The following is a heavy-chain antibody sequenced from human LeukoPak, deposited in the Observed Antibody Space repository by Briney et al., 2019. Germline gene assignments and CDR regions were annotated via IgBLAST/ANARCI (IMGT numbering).Heavy chain of an antibody. CDR3: ARDQGENWFDP. CDR2: INPSGGST. CDR1: GYTFNGYY. D-gene: IGHD3-16*01. V-gene: IGHV1-46*02. Sequence: ASVKVSCKASGYTFNGYYIHWVRQAPGQGLEWMGIINPSGGSTSYAQKFQGRVTMTRDTSTSTVYMELRSLRSEDTAVYYCARDQGENWFDPWGQGTLVTVSS. J-gene: IGHJ5*02.